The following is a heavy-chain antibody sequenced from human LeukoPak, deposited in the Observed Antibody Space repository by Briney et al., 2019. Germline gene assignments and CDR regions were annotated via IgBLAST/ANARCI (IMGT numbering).Heavy chain of an antibody. V-gene: IGHV4-34*01. CDR2: INHSGST. Sequence: PSETLSLTCAVYGGSFSGYYWSWIRQPPGKGLEWIGEINHSGSTNYNPSLKSRVTISVYTSKNQFSLKLSSVTAADTAVYYCARLLGGYSYGYRGDFDYWGQGTLVTVSS. D-gene: IGHD5-18*01. CDR3: ARLLGGYSYGYRGDFDY. J-gene: IGHJ4*02. CDR1: GGSFSGYY.